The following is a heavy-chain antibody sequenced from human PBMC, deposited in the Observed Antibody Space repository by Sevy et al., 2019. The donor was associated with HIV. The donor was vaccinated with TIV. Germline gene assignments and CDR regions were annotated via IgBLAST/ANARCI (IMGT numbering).Heavy chain of an antibody. V-gene: IGHV3-7*04. CDR2: IRPDGSDK. CDR3: ARGVGVDC. D-gene: IGHD3-16*01. Sequence: GGSLRLSCAASGFTFSPYWMTWVRQAPGKGLEWVANIRPDGSDKYYVDSVKGRFTISRDNAKNELYLQMNSVRADDTAMCYGARGVGVDCWGQGALVTVSS. J-gene: IGHJ4*02. CDR1: GFTFSPYW.